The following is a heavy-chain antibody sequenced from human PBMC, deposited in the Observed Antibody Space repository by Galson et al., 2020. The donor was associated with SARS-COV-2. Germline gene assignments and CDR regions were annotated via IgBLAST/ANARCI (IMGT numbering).Heavy chain of an antibody. CDR3: AKDRGMGSGWNYFDF. D-gene: IGHD6-19*01. CDR2: ISDSGAST. J-gene: IGHJ4*02. V-gene: IGHV3-23*01. Sequence: GGSLRLSCAASGFSFSTYAMGWVRQAPGMGLEWVSTISDSGASTYYADSVKGRFTVSRDNSKNTLYVQMDSLRADDTAVYYCAKDRGMGSGWNYFDFWGQGILVTVSS. CDR1: GFSFSTYA.